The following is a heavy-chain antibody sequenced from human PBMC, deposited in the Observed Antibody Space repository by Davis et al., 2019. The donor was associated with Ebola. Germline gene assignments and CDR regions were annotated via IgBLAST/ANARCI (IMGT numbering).Heavy chain of an antibody. V-gene: IGHV3-69-1*01. CDR2: ISSSSTI. D-gene: IGHD5-12*01. Sequence: GGSLRLSCVASGFDFNGHAMNWVRQAPGKGLEWVSYISSSSTIYYADSVKGRFTISKDKAKNSLFLQMNSLRAEDTAVYYCARGRGWLRSNWFDPWGQGTLVTVSS. J-gene: IGHJ5*02. CDR1: GFDFNGHA. CDR3: ARGRGWLRSNWFDP.